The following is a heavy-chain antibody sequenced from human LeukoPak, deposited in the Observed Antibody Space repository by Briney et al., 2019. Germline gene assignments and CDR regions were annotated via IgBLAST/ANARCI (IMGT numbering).Heavy chain of an antibody. CDR2: ISVYSGNT. D-gene: IGHD2-21*01. CDR1: GYTFSAYG. Sequence: GASVKVSCKASGYTFSAYGISWVRQAPGQGLEWMGYISVYSGNTNHAQKLQGRVTMTTDTSTSTAYMELRSQRSDDTAVYYCARDSHIAEVAYYFDYWGQGTLVSVSS. J-gene: IGHJ4*02. CDR3: ARDSHIAEVAYYFDY. V-gene: IGHV1-18*01.